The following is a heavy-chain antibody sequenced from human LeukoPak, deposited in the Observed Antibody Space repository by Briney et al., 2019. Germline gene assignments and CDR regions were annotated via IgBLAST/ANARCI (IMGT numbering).Heavy chain of an antibody. Sequence: SETLSLTCTVSGCSMRPNYWSWVRQAPRKGLEWIGYVYHSGRTNVGPSLKSRATILVDTSKNQFSPKLASVTAADTALYYCAKMGGHFYDSSTYDPIWFDHWGQGIQVTVSS. D-gene: IGHD3-22*01. V-gene: IGHV4-59*13. CDR3: AKMGGHFYDSSTYDPIWFDH. CDR2: VYHSGRT. J-gene: IGHJ5*02. CDR1: GCSMRPNY.